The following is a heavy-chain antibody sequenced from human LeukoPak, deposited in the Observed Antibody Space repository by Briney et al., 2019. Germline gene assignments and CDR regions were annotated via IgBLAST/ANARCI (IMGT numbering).Heavy chain of an antibody. Sequence: PGGALGLSCAASGFTFSTYSMNWVRRAPGRGLEWGAYIMSSSSTIYYADSVKGRFTISRDNAKNSLYLQMNSLRDEDTAVYYCARRRGLFDYWGQGTLVTVSS. CDR1: GFTFSTYS. J-gene: IGHJ4*02. V-gene: IGHV3-48*02. CDR2: IMSSSSTI. CDR3: ARRRGLFDY.